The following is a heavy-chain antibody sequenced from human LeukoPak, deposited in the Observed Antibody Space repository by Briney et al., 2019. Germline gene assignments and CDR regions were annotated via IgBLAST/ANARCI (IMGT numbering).Heavy chain of an antibody. CDR2: ISSSGGST. CDR3: AKRNSSGYYYFDY. D-gene: IGHD3-22*01. Sequence: PGGSLGLSCAASGFTFNRYAMSWVRQAPGKGLEWVSTISSSGGSTYYADSVKGRFTISRDNSKNMLYLQVNSLRAEDTAVYYCAKRNSSGYYYFDYWGQGTLVTVSS. V-gene: IGHV3-23*01. J-gene: IGHJ4*02. CDR1: GFTFNRYA.